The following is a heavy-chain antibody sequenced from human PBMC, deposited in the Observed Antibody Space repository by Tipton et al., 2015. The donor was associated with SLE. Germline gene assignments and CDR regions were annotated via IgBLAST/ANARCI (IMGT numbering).Heavy chain of an antibody. CDR1: GHSISSGFY. J-gene: IGHJ4*02. CDR3: ARSSSVRTLLWPTFAY. Sequence: TLSLTCFVSGHSISSGFYWGWIRQSPGKGLEWIGNFYHRGTTYYNPSLKSRVTISADTSKNHLSLKLTSVTAADTAVYFCARSSSVRTLLWPTFAYWGQGTLVTASS. V-gene: IGHV4-38-2*01. D-gene: IGHD2/OR15-2a*01. CDR2: FYHRGTT.